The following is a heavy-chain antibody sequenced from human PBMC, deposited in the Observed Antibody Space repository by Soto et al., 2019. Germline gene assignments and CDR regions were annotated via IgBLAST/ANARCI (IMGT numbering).Heavy chain of an antibody. D-gene: IGHD3-10*01. CDR3: AKSMVRGVIITNLYGMDV. V-gene: IGHV3-23*01. J-gene: IGHJ6*01. Sequence: HPGGSLRLSCAASGFTFSSYAMSWVRQAPGKGLEWVSAISGSGGSTYYADSVKGRFTISRDNSKNTLYLQMNSLRAEDTAVYYCAKSMVRGVIITNLYGMDVWGQGTTVTVSS. CDR2: ISGSGGST. CDR1: GFTFSSYA.